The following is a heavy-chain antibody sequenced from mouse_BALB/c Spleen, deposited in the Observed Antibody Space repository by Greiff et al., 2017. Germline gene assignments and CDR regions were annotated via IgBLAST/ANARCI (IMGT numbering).Heavy chain of an antibody. CDR2: INPSSGYT. J-gene: IGHJ4*01. Sequence: VQLQQSAAELARPGASVKMSCKASGYTFTSYTMHWVKQRPGQGLEWIGYINPSSGYTEYNQKFKDKTTLTADKSSSTAYMQLSSLTSEDSAVYYSARPYYGYYYAMDYWGEGNPVTVSS. V-gene: IGHV1-4*02. CDR3: ARPYYGYYYAMDY. CDR1: GYTFTSYT. D-gene: IGHD1-2*01.